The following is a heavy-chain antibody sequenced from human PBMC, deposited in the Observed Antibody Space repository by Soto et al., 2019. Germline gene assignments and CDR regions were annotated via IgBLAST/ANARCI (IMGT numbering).Heavy chain of an antibody. V-gene: IGHV1-69*13. Sequence: SVKVSCKASGYTFTRSGISWVRQAPGQGLEWMGGIIPIFGTANYAQKFQGRVTITADESTSTAYMELSSLRSEDTAVYYCAGGYDSPHYFDYWGQGTLVTVSS. CDR3: AGGYDSPHYFDY. CDR1: GYTFTRSG. D-gene: IGHD5-12*01. CDR2: IIPIFGTA. J-gene: IGHJ4*02.